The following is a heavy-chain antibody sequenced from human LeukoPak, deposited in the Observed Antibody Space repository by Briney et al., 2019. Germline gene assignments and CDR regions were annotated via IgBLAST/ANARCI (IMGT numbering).Heavy chain of an antibody. D-gene: IGHD2-2*01. J-gene: IGHJ4*02. CDR3: ARATSPSLAIPAY. CDR2: ISSSGSYT. V-gene: IGHV3-11*05. Sequence: PGGSLRLSCAASRFTFSDYYMSWIRQAPGKGLEWDSYISSSGSYTNYADSVKGRFTISRDNAKNSLYLQMNSLRADDTAVYYCARATSPSLAIPAYWGQGTLVTVSS. CDR1: RFTFSDYY.